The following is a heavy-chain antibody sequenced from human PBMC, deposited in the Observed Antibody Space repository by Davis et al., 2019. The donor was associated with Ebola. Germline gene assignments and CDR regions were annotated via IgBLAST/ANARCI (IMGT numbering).Heavy chain of an antibody. V-gene: IGHV3-53*01. CDR3: ASLAKDY. J-gene: IGHJ4*02. Sequence: PGGSLRLSCAASGFSVSNNYMTWVRQAPGKGLEWVSVIHSGGSPYHADSVKGRFTISRDNSKNTLYLQMNSLRVEDTAVYYCASLAKDYWGQGTLVTVSS. CDR1: GFSVSNNY. CDR2: IHSGGSP.